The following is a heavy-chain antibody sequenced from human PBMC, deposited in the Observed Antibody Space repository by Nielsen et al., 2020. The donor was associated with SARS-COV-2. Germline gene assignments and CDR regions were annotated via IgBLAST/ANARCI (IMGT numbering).Heavy chain of an antibody. CDR3: ARTFSSGWPYYNYYYGMDV. J-gene: IGHJ6*02. V-gene: IGHV4-4*02. CDR2: IYHRGST. D-gene: IGHD6-19*01. Sequence: SCAVSGGSISSNNWWSWVRQPPGKGLEWIGEIYHRGSTNYSPSLKTRVTISVDKSKNQFSLELRSVTAADTAVYYCARTFSSGWPYYNYYYGMDVWGQGTTVTVSS. CDR1: GGSISSNNW.